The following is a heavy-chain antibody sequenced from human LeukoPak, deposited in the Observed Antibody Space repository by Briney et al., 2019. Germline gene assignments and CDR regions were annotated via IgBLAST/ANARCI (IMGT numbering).Heavy chain of an antibody. Sequence: QPGRSLSLSCAASGFTFSSYGMPWVRQAPGKALEWVAVIWYDGSNKYYADSLKGRFPISRDNSKNTLYLQMNSLRAEDTAVYYCAKDAHYYDSSGSYDYWGQGTLVTVSS. J-gene: IGHJ4*02. CDR3: AKDAHYYDSSGSYDY. CDR1: GFTFSSYG. CDR2: IWYDGSNK. D-gene: IGHD3-22*01. V-gene: IGHV3-33*06.